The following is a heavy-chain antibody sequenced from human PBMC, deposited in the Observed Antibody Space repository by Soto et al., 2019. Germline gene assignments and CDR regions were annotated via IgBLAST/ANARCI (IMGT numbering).Heavy chain of an antibody. CDR1: GYTFTSYG. V-gene: IGHV1-18*01. D-gene: IGHD5-12*01. CDR3: ATGSDSGYLFDF. Sequence: QVQLVQSGAEVKKPGASVTVSCKASGYTFTSYGITWVRQAPGQGLEWMGWITTYNGNTNYAQKIQGRVTMTTAKPPPTTFLDLRSLRSGDTAVYFSATGSDSGYLFDFWGQGTLVTVSS. CDR2: ITTYNGNT. J-gene: IGHJ4*02.